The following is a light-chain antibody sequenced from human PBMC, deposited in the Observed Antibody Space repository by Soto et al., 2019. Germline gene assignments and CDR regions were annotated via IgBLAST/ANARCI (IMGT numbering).Light chain of an antibody. CDR2: QVN. CDR3: TSYSGVNQVL. J-gene: IGLJ3*02. V-gene: IGLV2-8*01. Sequence: QSALTQPPSASGSPGQSVTISCTGTSSDVGNYNYVSWYQQHPGKAPRLMIYQVNKRPSGVPDRFSGSKSGNTASLTVSGLQAEDEADYYCTSYSGVNQVLFGGGTKLTVL. CDR1: SSDVGNYNY.